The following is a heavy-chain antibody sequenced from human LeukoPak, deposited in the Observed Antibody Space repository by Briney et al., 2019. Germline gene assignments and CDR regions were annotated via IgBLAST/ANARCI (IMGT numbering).Heavy chain of an antibody. V-gene: IGHV1-18*04. CDR2: VSAYNGDT. D-gene: IGHD2-2*01. J-gene: IGHJ4*02. CDR1: GYTFTSYG. Sequence: SVKVSCKASGYTFTSYGISWVRQAPGQGLDWIGWVSAYNGDTNYAQRFQGRGTMTTDASTSTAYMELRSLRSDDTAVYYCARDCSTSCCPPFNYWGQGTLVTVSS. CDR3: ARDCSTSCCPPFNY.